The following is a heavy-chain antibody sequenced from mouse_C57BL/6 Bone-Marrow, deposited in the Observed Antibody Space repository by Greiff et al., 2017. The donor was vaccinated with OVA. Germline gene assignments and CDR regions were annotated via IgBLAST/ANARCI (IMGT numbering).Heavy chain of an antibody. CDR3: VRSNWGPFDY. CDR2: IRSKSNNYAT. J-gene: IGHJ2*01. D-gene: IGHD4-1*01. V-gene: IGHV10-1*01. CDR1: GFSFNTYA. Sequence: GGGLVQPKGSLKLSCAASGFSFNTYAMNWVRQAPGKGLEWVARIRSKSNNYATYYADSVKDRFTISRDDSESMLYLQMNNLKTEDTAMYYCVRSNWGPFDYWGQGTTLTVSS.